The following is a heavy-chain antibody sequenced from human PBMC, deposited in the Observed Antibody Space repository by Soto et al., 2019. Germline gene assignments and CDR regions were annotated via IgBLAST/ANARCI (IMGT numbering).Heavy chain of an antibody. J-gene: IGHJ3*02. CDR1: GFTFSSYW. D-gene: IGHD2-2*01. CDR2: IKQDGSEK. Sequence: EVQLVESGGGLVQPGGSLRLSCAASGFTFSSYWMSWVRQAPGKGLEWVANIKQDGSEKYYVDSVKGRFTISRDNAKNSLYLQMNSLRAEDTAVYYCARDRCSITSCPGDIWGQGTMVTVSS. V-gene: IGHV3-7*01. CDR3: ARDRCSITSCPGDI.